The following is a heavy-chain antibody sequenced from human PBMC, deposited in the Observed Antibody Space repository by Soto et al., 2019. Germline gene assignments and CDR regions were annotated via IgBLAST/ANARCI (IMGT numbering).Heavy chain of an antibody. Sequence: EVQLLESGGGLVQPGGSLRLSCAASGFTFSSYAMSWVRQGPGKGLERVSAISGSGVTTYYADSVKGRFTISRDNSKNTVYLQMNSLRAEDTAVYYCAKCLSLWPGNGMDVWGQGTTVTVSS. D-gene: IGHD3-10*01. V-gene: IGHV3-23*01. J-gene: IGHJ6*02. CDR1: GFTFSSYA. CDR2: ISGSGVTT. CDR3: AKCLSLWPGNGMDV.